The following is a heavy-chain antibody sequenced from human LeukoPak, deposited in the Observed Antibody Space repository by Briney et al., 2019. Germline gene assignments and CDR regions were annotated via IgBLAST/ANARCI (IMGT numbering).Heavy chain of an antibody. CDR3: ARERPGPIDY. CDR1: GFTFSSYS. Sequence: GGSLRLSCAASGFTFSSYSMNWVRQAPGKGLECVSYISSSGSTIYYADSVRGRFTISRDNSKNSLYLQMNSLRAEDTAVYYCARERPGPIDYWGQGTLVTVSS. J-gene: IGHJ4*02. V-gene: IGHV3-48*04. CDR2: ISSSGSTI.